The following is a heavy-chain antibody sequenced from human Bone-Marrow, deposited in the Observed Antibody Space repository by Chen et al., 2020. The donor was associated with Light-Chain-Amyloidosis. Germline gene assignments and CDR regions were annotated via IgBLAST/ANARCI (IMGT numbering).Heavy chain of an antibody. V-gene: IGHV5-51*01. D-gene: IGHD5-12*01. Sequence: EVQLEQSGPEVKKPGESLKISCKGPGYTFTNYWIGWVRQMPGKGLEWMGVIYPDDSDARYSPSFEGQVTISADKSITTAYLQWRSLKASDTAMYYCARRRDGYNFDYWGQGTLVTVSS. CDR3: ARRRDGYNFDY. J-gene: IGHJ4*02. CDR1: GYTFTNYW. CDR2: IYPDDSDA.